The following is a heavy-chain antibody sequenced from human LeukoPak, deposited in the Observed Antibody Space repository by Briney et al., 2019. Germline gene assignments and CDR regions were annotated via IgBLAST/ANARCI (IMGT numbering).Heavy chain of an antibody. D-gene: IGHD2-2*01. CDR1: ALTFSNYE. CDR2: ISSSGSDI. V-gene: IGHV3-48*03. J-gene: IGHJ4*02. CDR3: ARLKLLWSNYFDY. Sequence: GGSLRLSCAASALTFSNYEMHWVRQAPEKGLEWVSYISSSGSDIYYADSVKGRFTISRDNAKNSLYLQMNSLRAEDTAVYYCARLKLLWSNYFDYWGQGTLVTVSS.